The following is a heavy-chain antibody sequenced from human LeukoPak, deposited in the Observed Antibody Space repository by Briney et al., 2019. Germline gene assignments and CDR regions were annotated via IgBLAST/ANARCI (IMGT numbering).Heavy chain of an antibody. Sequence: ASGPTLVNPTQTLTLTCTFSGFSFSTSGVGVGWIRQPPGKALEWLALIYWNDDKHYSPSLKSRLTITKDTSKNQVVRTMTNMDPVDTATFYCARSAAYYDILTGYFPYYFDYWGQGTLVTVSS. V-gene: IGHV2-5*01. J-gene: IGHJ4*02. CDR1: GFSFSTSGVG. CDR3: ARSAAYYDILTGYFPYYFDY. CDR2: IYWNDDK. D-gene: IGHD3-9*01.